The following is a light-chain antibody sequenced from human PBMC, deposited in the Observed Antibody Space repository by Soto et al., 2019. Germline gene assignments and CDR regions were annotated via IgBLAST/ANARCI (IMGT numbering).Light chain of an antibody. CDR1: QTISRR. CDR3: QQSYSTPRT. CDR2: DAS. J-gene: IGKJ1*01. V-gene: IGKV1-5*01. Sequence: GDRVTITCRASQTISRRLAWYQQKPGKAPKLLIYDASILESGVPSRFSGSGSGTDFTLTISSLQPEDFATYYCQQSYSTPRTFGQGTKVDIK.